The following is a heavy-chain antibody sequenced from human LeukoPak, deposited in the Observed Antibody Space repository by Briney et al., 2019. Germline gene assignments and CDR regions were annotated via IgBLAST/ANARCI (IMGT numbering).Heavy chain of an antibody. V-gene: IGHV4-4*07. CDR3: AREMDSSGYYWLDY. D-gene: IGHD3-22*01. J-gene: IGHJ4*02. Sequence: PSETLSPTCRVSGGSISSYHWSWIRQPAGKELEWVGRIFHSGSTDYNPSLKSRVTMSVDTSKNQFSLNMTSVTAADTAVYYCAREMDSSGYYWLDYWGRGTLVTVSS. CDR2: IFHSGST. CDR1: GGSISSYH.